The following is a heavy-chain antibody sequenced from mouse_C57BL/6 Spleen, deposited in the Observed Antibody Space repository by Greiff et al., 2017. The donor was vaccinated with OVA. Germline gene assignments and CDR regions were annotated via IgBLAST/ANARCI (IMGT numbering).Heavy chain of an antibody. D-gene: IGHD3-2*02. CDR1: GYTFTEYT. CDR3: ARGRQLRLSFDY. Sequence: QVQLKESGAELVKPGASVKLSCKASGYTFTEYTIHWVKQRSGQGLEWIGWFYPGSGSIKYNEKFKDKATLTADKSSSTVYMELSRLTSEDSAVYFCARGRQLRLSFDYWGQGTTLTVSS. V-gene: IGHV1-62-2*01. J-gene: IGHJ2*01. CDR2: FYPGSGSI.